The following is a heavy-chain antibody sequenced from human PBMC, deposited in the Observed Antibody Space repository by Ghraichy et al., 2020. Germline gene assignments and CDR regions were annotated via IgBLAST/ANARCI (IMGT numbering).Heavy chain of an antibody. CDR3: AKDRAYDSSGYYYNYFDY. CDR1: GFTFSSYG. D-gene: IGHD3-22*01. Sequence: GESLNISCAASGFTFSSYGMHWVRQAPGKGLEWVAVISYDGSNKYYADSVKGRFTISRDNSKNTLYLQMNSLRAEDTAVYYCAKDRAYDSSGYYYNYFDYWGQGTLVTVSS. CDR2: ISYDGSNK. V-gene: IGHV3-30*18. J-gene: IGHJ4*02.